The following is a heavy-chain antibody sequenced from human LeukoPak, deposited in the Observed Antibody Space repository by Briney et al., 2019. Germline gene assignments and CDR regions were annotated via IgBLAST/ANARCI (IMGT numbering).Heavy chain of an antibody. CDR2: IYYSGST. V-gene: IGHV4-59*01. J-gene: IGHJ4*02. Sequence: SETLSLTCTVSGGSISSYYWSWIRQPPGKGLEWIGYIYYSGSTNYNPSLKSRVTISVDTSKNQFSLKLSSVTAADTDVYYCARVSAATIDYWGQGTLVTVSS. CDR3: ARVSAATIDY. CDR1: GGSISSYY. D-gene: IGHD2-15*01.